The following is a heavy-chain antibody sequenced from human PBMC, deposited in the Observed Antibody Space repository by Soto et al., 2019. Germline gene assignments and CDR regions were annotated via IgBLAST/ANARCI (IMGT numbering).Heavy chain of an antibody. D-gene: IGHD2-8*01. CDR2: ISGSGDKT. J-gene: IGHJ1*01. CDR3: ARESKWYGGQYFQD. V-gene: IGHV3-23*01. CDR1: GFTFKYYA. Sequence: EVQLLQSGGGLAQPGTSLRLSCAASGFTFKYYAMTWVRQAPGKGLEWVSTISGSGDKTDYADSVKGRFRVSRDNSKDTLYLQMDRRRADDTALYYCARESKWYGGQYFQDWGQGTLVTVSS.